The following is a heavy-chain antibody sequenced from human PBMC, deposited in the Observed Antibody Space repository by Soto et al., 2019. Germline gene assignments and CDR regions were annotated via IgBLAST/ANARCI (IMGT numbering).Heavy chain of an antibody. V-gene: IGHV4-59*12. CDR1: GGSISSYY. J-gene: IGHJ4*02. Sequence: PWETLSLTCTVSGGSISSYYWSWIRQPPGKGLEWIGYIYYSGSTNYNPSLKSRVTISVDTSKNQFSLKLSSLTAADTAVYYCARGTVLRYFDWPTPVDYWGQGTLVTVSS. CDR3: ARGTVLRYFDWPTPVDY. CDR2: IYYSGST. D-gene: IGHD3-9*01.